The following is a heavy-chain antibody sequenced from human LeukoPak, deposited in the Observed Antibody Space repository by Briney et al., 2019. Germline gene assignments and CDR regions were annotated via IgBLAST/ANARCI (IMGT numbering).Heavy chain of an antibody. CDR2: FDPEDGET. J-gene: IGHJ4*02. D-gene: IGHD5-12*01. CDR3: ATLLYSGYGPYYFDY. CDR1: GYTLTELS. Sequence: GASVKVSCKVSGYTLTELSMHWVRQAPGKGLEWMGGFDPEDGETIYAQKFQGRVTMTEDTSTDTAYMELSSLRSEDTAVYYCATLLYSGYGPYYFDYWGQGTLVTVSS. V-gene: IGHV1-24*01.